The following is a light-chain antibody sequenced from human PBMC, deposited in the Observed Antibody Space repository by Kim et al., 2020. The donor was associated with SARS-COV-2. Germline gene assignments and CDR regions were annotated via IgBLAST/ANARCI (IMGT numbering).Light chain of an antibody. J-gene: IGLJ1*01. CDR2: GKN. CDR3: NSRDSSGNRV. V-gene: IGLV3-19*01. Sequence: VALEQTVRITCQGDSRRRYYAKWCKQKPGQDPVIVIYGKNNRPTGIPDRFSGASAGNTASLTITGAQAEDEADYYCNSRDSSGNRVFGTGTKVTVL. CDR1: SRRRYY.